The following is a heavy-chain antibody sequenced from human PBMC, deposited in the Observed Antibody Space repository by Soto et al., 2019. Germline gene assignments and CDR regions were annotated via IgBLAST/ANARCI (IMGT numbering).Heavy chain of an antibody. J-gene: IGHJ6*02. V-gene: IGHV4-38-2*02. D-gene: IGHD3-3*01. Sequence: PSETLSLTWAVSGYSISSGYYWGWIRQPPGKGLEWIGSIYHSGSTHYNPSLKSRVTISVDTSKNQFSLKLSSVTAADTAVYYCAREGRGPLRFLEWIHYYYGMDVWGQGTTVTVSS. CDR3: AREGRGPLRFLEWIHYYYGMDV. CDR2: IYHSGST. CDR1: GYSISSGYY.